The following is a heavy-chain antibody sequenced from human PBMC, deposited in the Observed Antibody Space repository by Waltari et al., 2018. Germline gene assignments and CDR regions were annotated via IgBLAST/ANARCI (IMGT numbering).Heavy chain of an antibody. D-gene: IGHD3-10*02. Sequence: QVQLVESGGGVVQPGRSLRLSCAASGFTFSSYGMHWVRQAPGKGLEWVAVISYDGSNKYDADSVKGRFTISRDNSKNTLYLQMNSLRAEDTAVYYCAKDLLFGWEYYYYGMDVWGQGTTVTVSS. V-gene: IGHV3-30*18. CDR2: ISYDGSNK. CDR1: GFTFSSYG. CDR3: AKDLLFGWEYYYYGMDV. J-gene: IGHJ6*02.